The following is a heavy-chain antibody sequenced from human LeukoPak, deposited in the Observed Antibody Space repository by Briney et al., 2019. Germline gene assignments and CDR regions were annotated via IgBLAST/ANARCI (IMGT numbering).Heavy chain of an antibody. CDR1: GYSFTRFW. D-gene: IGHD1-1*01. CDR2: IYPGDSDT. Sequence: GASLKISCKGSGYSFTRFWIGWVRQMPGKGLEWMGIIYPGDSDTRYRPAFQGQVSISADKSISTAYLQWGSLKASDTAMYYCVRSREIGTLRAFDIWGQGTMVTVSS. V-gene: IGHV5-51*01. CDR3: VRSREIGTLRAFDI. J-gene: IGHJ3*02.